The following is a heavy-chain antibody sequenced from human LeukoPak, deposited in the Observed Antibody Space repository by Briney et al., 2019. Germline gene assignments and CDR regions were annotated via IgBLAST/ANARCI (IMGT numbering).Heavy chain of an antibody. CDR2: ISSTSTYI. CDR3: ARFETVAAKPFEY. V-gene: IGHV3-21*01. D-gene: IGHD6-19*01. J-gene: IGHJ4*02. CDR1: GFTFSDYS. Sequence: GGSLRLSCAASGFTFSDYSMNWVRQAPGKGLDWVSSISSTSTYILYADSVKGRFTISRDNARNSLYLQMNSLRAEDTAVYYCARFETVAAKPFEYWGQGTLVTVS.